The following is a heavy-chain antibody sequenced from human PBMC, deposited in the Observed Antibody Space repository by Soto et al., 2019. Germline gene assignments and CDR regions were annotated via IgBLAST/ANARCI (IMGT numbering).Heavy chain of an antibody. CDR1: GYTLTELS. CDR2: FDPEDGET. D-gene: IGHD6-19*01. J-gene: IGHJ4*02. Sequence: ASVKGSCKVSGYTLTELSMHWLRQAPGKGLEWMGGFDPEDGETIYAQKFQGRVTMTEDTSTDTAYMELSSLRSEDTAVYYCATGLYSSGWYYFDYWGQGTLVTVSS. V-gene: IGHV1-24*01. CDR3: ATGLYSSGWYYFDY.